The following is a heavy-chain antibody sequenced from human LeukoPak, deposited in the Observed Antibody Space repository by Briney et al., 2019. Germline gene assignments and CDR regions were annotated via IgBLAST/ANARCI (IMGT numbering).Heavy chain of an antibody. D-gene: IGHD2-15*01. CDR2: IYYSGST. CDR3: ARGWPGGYFDY. CDR1: AGFVSNSNYY. J-gene: IGHJ4*02. Sequence: SETLSLTCTVSAGFVSNSNYYWGWIRQPPGKGLEWIGSIYYSGSTYYNPSLESRVTISVDTSKNQFSLNLSSVTAADTAVYYCARGWPGGYFDYWGQGTLVTVSS. V-gene: IGHV4-39*01.